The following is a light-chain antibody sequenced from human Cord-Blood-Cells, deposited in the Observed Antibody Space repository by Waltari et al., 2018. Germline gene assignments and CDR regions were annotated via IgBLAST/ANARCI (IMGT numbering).Light chain of an antibody. V-gene: IGKV3-20*01. CDR2: GAS. CDR3: QQYGSSPT. J-gene: IGKJ2*01. Sequence: DIVLTQSPGTLSLSPGERATLSCRASQSVSSSYLAWYQQKPGQAPRLLIYGASSRATGIPDRFSGSGSGTDFTLTINRLEPEDFAVYYCQQYGSSPTFGQGTKLEIK. CDR1: QSVSSSY.